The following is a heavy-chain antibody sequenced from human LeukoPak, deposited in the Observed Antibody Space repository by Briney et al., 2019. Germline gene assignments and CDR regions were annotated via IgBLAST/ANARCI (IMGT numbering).Heavy chain of an antibody. CDR2: IYSSGST. CDR3: ARTYGDYYFDY. D-gene: IGHD4-17*01. V-gene: IGHV4-59*01. CDR1: GGSINSYY. Sequence: PSETLSLTCTVSGGSINSYYWSWIRQPPGKGLEWIGYIYSSGSTSYKSSLKSRVTISVDTSKNQFSLRLSSVTAADTAVYYCARTYGDYYFDYWGQGTLVTVSS. J-gene: IGHJ4*02.